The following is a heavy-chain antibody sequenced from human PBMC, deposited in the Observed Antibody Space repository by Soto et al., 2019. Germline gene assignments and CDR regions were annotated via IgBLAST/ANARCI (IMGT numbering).Heavy chain of an antibody. Sequence: QVQLVESGGGVVQRGRSLRLSCAASRFIFSDYAMHWVRQAPGKGLEWVAVISYGGDNKYYAESVRGRFAISRDNLKNTLYLQMNSLNPEDTAVYHCAKARHSTSWYGVEADFWGQGTLVTVSS. V-gene: IGHV3-30*09. CDR3: AKARHSTSWYGVEADF. CDR2: ISYGGDNK. J-gene: IGHJ4*02. D-gene: IGHD6-13*01. CDR1: RFIFSDYA.